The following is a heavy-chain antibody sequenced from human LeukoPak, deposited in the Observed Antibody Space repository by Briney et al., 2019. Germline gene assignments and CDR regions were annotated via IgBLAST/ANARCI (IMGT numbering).Heavy chain of an antibody. Sequence: GASLRLSCVASGFTFSNYAMSWVRQAPGKGLEWVSAITGSGDSTFNADSMKGRFTISRDNSKNTLHLQMNNLRAEDTAVYYCAKSRIVVVTAIDYWGQGILVTVSS. V-gene: IGHV3-23*01. D-gene: IGHD2-21*02. J-gene: IGHJ4*02. CDR1: GFTFSNYA. CDR3: AKSRIVVVTAIDY. CDR2: ITGSGDST.